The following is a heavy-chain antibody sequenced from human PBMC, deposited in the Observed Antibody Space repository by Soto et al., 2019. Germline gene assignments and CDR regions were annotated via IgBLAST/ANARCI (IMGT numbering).Heavy chain of an antibody. CDR3: ARDATEHCTNGVCYYYGMDV. CDR1: GYTFTGYY. J-gene: IGHJ6*02. CDR2: INPNSGGT. D-gene: IGHD2-8*01. V-gene: IGHV1-2*04. Sequence: GASVKVSCKASGYTFTGYYMHWVRQAPGQGLEWMGWINPNSGGTNYAQKFQGWVTMTRDTSISTAYMELSRLRSDDTAVYYCARDATEHCTNGVCYYYGMDVWGQGTTVTVSS.